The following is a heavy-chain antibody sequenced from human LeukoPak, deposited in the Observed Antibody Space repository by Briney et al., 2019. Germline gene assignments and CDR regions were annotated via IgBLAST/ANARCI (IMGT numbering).Heavy chain of an antibody. V-gene: IGHV3-30*18. CDR1: GFPFSSYE. CDR2: ISYAGSNT. Sequence: GGSLRLSCAASGFPFSSYEMNWVRQAPGKGLEWVAVISYAGSNTYYADSVKGRFTISRDNSKNTLYLQMNSLRAEDTAVYYCAQDPGYCSGGSCYYFDYWGQGTLVTVSS. J-gene: IGHJ4*02. D-gene: IGHD2-15*01. CDR3: AQDPGYCSGGSCYYFDY.